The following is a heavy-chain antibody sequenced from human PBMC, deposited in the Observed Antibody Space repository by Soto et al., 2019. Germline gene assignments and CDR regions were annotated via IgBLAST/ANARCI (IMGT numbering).Heavy chain of an antibody. CDR2: INHSGST. V-gene: IGHV4-34*01. CDR1: GGSFSGYY. Sequence: PSETLSLTCAVYGGSFSGYYWSWIRQPPGKGLEWIGEINHSGSTNYNPSLKSRVTISVDTSKNQFSLKLGSVTAADTAVYYCARGGEDYGDYGYYYGMDVWGQGTTVTVSS. J-gene: IGHJ6*02. D-gene: IGHD4-17*01. CDR3: ARGGEDYGDYGYYYGMDV.